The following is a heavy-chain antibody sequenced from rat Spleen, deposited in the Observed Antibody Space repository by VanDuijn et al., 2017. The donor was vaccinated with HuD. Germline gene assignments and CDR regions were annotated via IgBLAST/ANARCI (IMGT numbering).Heavy chain of an antibody. CDR1: GFTFSDYN. Sequence: EVQLVESGGGLVQPGRSLKLSCAASGFTFSDYNMAWVRQAPKKGLEWVASISTDGGSTYYRDSVKGRFTVSRDNAKSTLYLQMNSLQTDDTAIYFCTRSNWDLPYWYFDFWGPGTMVTVSS. V-gene: IGHV5-7*01. CDR2: ISTDGGST. CDR3: TRSNWDLPYWYFDF. D-gene: IGHD5-1*01. J-gene: IGHJ1*01.